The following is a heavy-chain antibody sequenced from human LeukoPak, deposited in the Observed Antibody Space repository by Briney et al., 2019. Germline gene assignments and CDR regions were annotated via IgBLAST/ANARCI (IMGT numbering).Heavy chain of an antibody. CDR2: ISHDGSNK. CDR3: ARANNAGWFDY. CDR1: GFTFSSYG. Sequence: GRSLRLSCAASGFTFSSYGMHWVRQAPGKGLEWVAVISHDGSNKYYADSVKGRFTISRDNSKNTLYLQMNSLRAEDTAVYYCARANNAGWFDYWGQGTLVTVSS. D-gene: IGHD6-19*01. V-gene: IGHV3-30*03. J-gene: IGHJ4*02.